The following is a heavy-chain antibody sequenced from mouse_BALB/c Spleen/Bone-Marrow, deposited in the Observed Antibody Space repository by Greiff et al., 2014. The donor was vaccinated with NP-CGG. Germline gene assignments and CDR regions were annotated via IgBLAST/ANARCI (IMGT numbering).Heavy chain of an antibody. Sequence: EVQGVESGGGLVKPGGSLKLSCAASGFTFSDYYMYWVRQTPEKRLEWVATISDGGTYTYYPDSVRGRFTISRDNAKNNLYLQMSSLKSEDTAMYYCAGTWEAMDSWGQGTSVTVSS. D-gene: IGHD3-3*01. CDR3: AGTWEAMDS. CDR2: ISDGGTYT. CDR1: GFTFSDYY. V-gene: IGHV5-4*02. J-gene: IGHJ4*01.